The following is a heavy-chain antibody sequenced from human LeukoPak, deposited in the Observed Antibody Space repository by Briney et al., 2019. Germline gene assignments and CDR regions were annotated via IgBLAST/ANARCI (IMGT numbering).Heavy chain of an antibody. V-gene: IGHV3-7*01. CDR1: GFTFSSYW. D-gene: IGHD3-9*01. Sequence: GGSLRLSCAAPGFTFSSYWMSWVRQAPGKGLEWVANIKQDGSEKYYVDSVKGRFTISRDNAKNSLYLQMNSLRAEDTAVYYCARGPAYYDILTGYPYYSDYWGQGTLVTVSS. CDR3: ARGPAYYDILTGYPYYSDY. J-gene: IGHJ4*02. CDR2: IKQDGSEK.